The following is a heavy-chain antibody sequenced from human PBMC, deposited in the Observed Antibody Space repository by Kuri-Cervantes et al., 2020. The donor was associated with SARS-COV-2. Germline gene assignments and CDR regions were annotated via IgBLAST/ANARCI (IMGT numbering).Heavy chain of an antibody. D-gene: IGHD6-19*01. J-gene: IGHJ6*02. CDR1: GFTFSRFW. CDR2: IYGVGST. V-gene: IGHV3-53*04. Sequence: GGSLRLSCAASGFTFSRFWMHWVRQAPGRGLEWVSLIYGVGSTYYADSVWGRFAISRHDSKNTVYLQMNSLRPEDTAVYYCASSFIAVAGKGLDVWGQGTTVTVSS. CDR3: ASSFIAVAGKGLDV.